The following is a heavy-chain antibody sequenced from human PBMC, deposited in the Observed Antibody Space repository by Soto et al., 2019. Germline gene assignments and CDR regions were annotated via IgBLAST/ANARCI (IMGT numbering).Heavy chain of an antibody. D-gene: IGHD3-9*01. CDR1: GFTFSSYA. J-gene: IGHJ4*02. V-gene: IGHV3-23*01. Sequence: GGSLRLSCAASGFTFSSYAMSWVRQAPGKGLEWVSAISGSGGSTYYAASVKGRFTISRDNSKNTLYLQMNSLRAEDTAVYYCAKDSEYYDILTGYYPVDYWGQGTLVTVSS. CDR3: AKDSEYYDILTGYYPVDY. CDR2: ISGSGGST.